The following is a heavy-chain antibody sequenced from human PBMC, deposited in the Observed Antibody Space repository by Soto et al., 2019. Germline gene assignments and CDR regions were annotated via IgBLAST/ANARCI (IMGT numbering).Heavy chain of an antibody. V-gene: IGHV4-31*03. CDR2: IYYSGIS. CDR3: AREVCSSTSCYTGYWFDS. Sequence: SETLSLTCSVSGGSITNSTFYWSWIRQHPGKGLEWIGYIYYSGISYYNASLRSRVTISLDTSKNQFSLKLSSVTDADTAVYYCAREVCSSTSCYTGYWFDSWGQGTLGTAPQ. J-gene: IGHJ5*01. CDR1: GGSITNSTFY. D-gene: IGHD2-2*02.